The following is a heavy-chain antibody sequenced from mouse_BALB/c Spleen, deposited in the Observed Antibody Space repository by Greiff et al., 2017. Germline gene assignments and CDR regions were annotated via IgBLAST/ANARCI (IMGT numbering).Heavy chain of an antibody. D-gene: IGHD1-1*01. V-gene: IGHV5-17*02. Sequence: EVHLVQSGGGLVQPGGSLKLSCAASGFTFSSSGMHWVRQAPEKGLEWVAYISSGSSTTYYDDRLKGRSTISRDTPKNTLFLQMSSLRSEDTAMYYCARREAPVVGHHAMDYWGQGTSVTVSS. CDR3: ARREAPVVGHHAMDY. J-gene: IGHJ4*01. CDR2: ISSGSSTT. CDR1: GFTFSSSG.